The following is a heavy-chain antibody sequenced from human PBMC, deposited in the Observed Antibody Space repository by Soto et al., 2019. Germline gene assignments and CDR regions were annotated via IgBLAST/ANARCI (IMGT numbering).Heavy chain of an antibody. J-gene: IGHJ4*02. CDR2: ISRDGGTE. Sequence: QVHLVESGGGVVQPGRSLRLSCAVSGFTVSTYGMHWVRQAPGKGLEWLAVISRDGGTEFYADSVKGRFTISRDNSRNTLFLEMNSMRGDDMAVYYCTGEVASGYWGQGTLVTVSS. D-gene: IGHD2-8*02. CDR1: GFTVSTYG. CDR3: TGEVASGY. V-gene: IGHV3-30*03.